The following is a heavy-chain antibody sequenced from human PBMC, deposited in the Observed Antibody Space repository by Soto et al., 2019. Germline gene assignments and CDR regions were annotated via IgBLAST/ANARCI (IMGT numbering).Heavy chain of an antibody. Sequence: PGGSLRLSCVASGFMFTRSTMNWVRQAPGKGLEWVSSITSASDYIFYADSVKGRFTISRDNAKNSLYLQMKSLRAEDTAVYYCARVGTGSSTPLDIWGQGTMVTVSS. CDR1: GFMFTRST. CDR2: ITSASDYI. CDR3: ARVGTGSSTPLDI. J-gene: IGHJ3*02. V-gene: IGHV3-21*01. D-gene: IGHD3-9*01.